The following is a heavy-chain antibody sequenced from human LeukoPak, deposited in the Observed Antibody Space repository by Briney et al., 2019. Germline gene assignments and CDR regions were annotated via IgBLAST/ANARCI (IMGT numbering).Heavy chain of an antibody. CDR3: ARRYDYIWGSYRDFGY. J-gene: IGHJ4*02. D-gene: IGHD3-16*02. CDR2: IYYSGST. CDR1: GGSISSSSYY. V-gene: IGHV4-39*01. Sequence: PSETLSLTCTVSGGSISSSSYYWGWIRQPPGKGLEWIGSIYYSGSTYYNPSLKSRVTISVDTSKNQFSLKLRSVTAADTAVYYCARRYDYIWGSYRDFGYWGQGTLVTVSS.